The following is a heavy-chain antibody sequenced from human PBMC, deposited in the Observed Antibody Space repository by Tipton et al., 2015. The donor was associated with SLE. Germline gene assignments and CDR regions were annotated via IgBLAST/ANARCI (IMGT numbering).Heavy chain of an antibody. CDR3: AKSKPLLGYCSGGCCAEYFQH. J-gene: IGHJ1*01. Sequence: GSLRLSCAASGFTFSSHDMNWVRQAPGKGLEWVSCISSNGYTIYYADSVKGRFTISRDNAKNSLYLQMNSLRAEDTAVYYCAKSKPLLGYCSGGCCAEYFQHWGQGTLVTVSS. V-gene: IGHV3-48*03. D-gene: IGHD2-15*01. CDR1: GFTFSSHD. CDR2: ISSNGYTI.